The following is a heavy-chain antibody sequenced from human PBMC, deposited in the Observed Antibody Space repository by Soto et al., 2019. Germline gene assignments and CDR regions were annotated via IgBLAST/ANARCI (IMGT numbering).Heavy chain of an antibody. CDR1: GGSISSSKSY. V-gene: IGHV4-39*01. CDR3: ANYGSGSKDDAFDV. J-gene: IGHJ3*01. D-gene: IGHD3-10*01. CDR2: IYYSGRT. Sequence: QLQLQESGPGLVKPSETLSLTCTVSGGSISSSKSYWGWIRQPPGKGLEWIGSIYYSGRTYYNPSLESRITISVDTSKNQFSLKLSSVTATDTAVYYCANYGSGSKDDAFDVWGQGTKVTVSS.